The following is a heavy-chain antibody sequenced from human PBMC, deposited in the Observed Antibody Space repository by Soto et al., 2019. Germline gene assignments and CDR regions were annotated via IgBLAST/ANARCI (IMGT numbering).Heavy chain of an antibody. CDR2: ISGSGGST. CDR1: GFTFSSYA. CDR3: ARGNSYGYSDPEVDY. D-gene: IGHD5-18*01. J-gene: IGHJ4*02. Sequence: PGGSLRLSCAASGFTFSSYAMSWVRQAPGKGLEWVSAISGSGGSTYYADSVKGRFTISRDNAKNSLYLQMNSLRAEDTAVYYCARGNSYGYSDPEVDYWGQGTLVTVSS. V-gene: IGHV3-23*01.